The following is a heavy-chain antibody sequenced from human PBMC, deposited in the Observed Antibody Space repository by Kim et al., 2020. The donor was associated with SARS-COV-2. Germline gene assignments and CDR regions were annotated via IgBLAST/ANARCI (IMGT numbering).Heavy chain of an antibody. CDR3: ARDRDYYGSGSYYNRGMDV. D-gene: IGHD3-10*01. V-gene: IGHV3-48*02. J-gene: IGHJ6*02. Sequence: GRFTISRDNAKNSLYLQMNSLRDEDTAVYYCARDRDYYGSGSYYNRGMDVWGQGTTVTVSS.